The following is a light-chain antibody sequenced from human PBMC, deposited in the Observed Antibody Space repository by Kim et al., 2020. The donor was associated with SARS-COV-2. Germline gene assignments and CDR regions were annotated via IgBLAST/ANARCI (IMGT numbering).Light chain of an antibody. CDR2: GAS. CDR1: QDIRND. Sequence: ASVGDRVPSTGRASQDIRNDLGCYQQNPGRAPTRLIYGASSLQSGVPSRFSGSGSGTEFTLTISSLQPEDFSTYFCLQHNTYPITFGQGTRLEI. CDR3: LQHNTYPIT. J-gene: IGKJ5*01. V-gene: IGKV1-17*01.